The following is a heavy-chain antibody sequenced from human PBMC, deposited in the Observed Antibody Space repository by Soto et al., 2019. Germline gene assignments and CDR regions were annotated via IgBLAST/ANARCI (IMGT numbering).Heavy chain of an antibody. CDR2: ISSSSSYI. CDR3: ARAYYYDSSGYYDKKGYWYFDL. V-gene: IGHV3-21*01. J-gene: IGHJ2*01. Sequence: EVQLVESGGGLVKPGGSLRLSCAASGFTFSSYSMNWVRQAPGKGLEWVSSISSSSSYIYYADSVKGRFTISRDNAKNSLYLQMNSLRADDTAVYYCARAYYYDSSGYYDKKGYWYFDLWGRGTLVTVSS. D-gene: IGHD3-22*01. CDR1: GFTFSSYS.